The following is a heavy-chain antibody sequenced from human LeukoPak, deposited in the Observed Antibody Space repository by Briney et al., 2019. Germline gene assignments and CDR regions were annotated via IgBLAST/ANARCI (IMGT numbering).Heavy chain of an antibody. Sequence: GASVKVSCKASGYTFTSYGISWVRQAPGQGLEWMRWISAYNANTNYAQKLQGRVTMTTDTSTSTAHMELRSLRSDDTAVYYCARWRYCSGGSCYRGLGWFDPWGQGTLVTVSS. D-gene: IGHD2-15*01. CDR2: ISAYNANT. V-gene: IGHV1-18*01. J-gene: IGHJ5*02. CDR1: GYTFTSYG. CDR3: ARWRYCSGGSCYRGLGWFDP.